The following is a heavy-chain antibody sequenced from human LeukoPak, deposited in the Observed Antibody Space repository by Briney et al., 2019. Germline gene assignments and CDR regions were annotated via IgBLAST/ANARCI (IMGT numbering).Heavy chain of an antibody. CDR3: ARHGWFGELLSYFDY. Sequence: PSETLSLTCTVSGGSISSYYWSWIRQPPGKGLEWIGYIYYSGSTNYNPSVKSRVAISVDTSKNQFSLKLSSVTAADTAVYYCARHGWFGELLSYFDYWGQGTLVTVSS. CDR1: GGSISSYY. V-gene: IGHV4-59*08. CDR2: IYYSGST. D-gene: IGHD3-10*01. J-gene: IGHJ4*02.